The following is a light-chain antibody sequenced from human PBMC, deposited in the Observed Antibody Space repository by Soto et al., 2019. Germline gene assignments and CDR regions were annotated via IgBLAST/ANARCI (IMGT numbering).Light chain of an antibody. CDR2: DVS. J-gene: IGLJ1*01. CDR1: SSDVGGYNY. Sequence: QSVLTQPASVSGSPGQSITISCTGTSSDVGGYNYVSWYQQHPGKAPKLMIYDVSNRPSGVSNRVSGSKSGNTASLTISGLQAEDEADYYCSSYTSSIFYVFGTGTKLTVL. CDR3: SSYTSSIFYV. V-gene: IGLV2-14*01.